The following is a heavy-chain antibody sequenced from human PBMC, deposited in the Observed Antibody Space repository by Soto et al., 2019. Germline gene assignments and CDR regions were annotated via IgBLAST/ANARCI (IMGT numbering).Heavy chain of an antibody. J-gene: IGHJ6*02. D-gene: IGHD6-19*01. CDR2: ISGYNGNT. CDR3: SRFIMVGGWFDPNYYHGMDV. V-gene: IGHV1-18*01. CDR1: GYTFSNYG. Sequence: QVQLVQSGAEVKKPGASVTVSCKTSGYTFSNYGINWERQAPGQGLVWMGWISGYNGNTNYAQTVQGRITMTTDTSTGTVYMELRSLKSDDTAIYYCSRFIMVGGWFDPNYYHGMDVWGQGTTVTVSS.